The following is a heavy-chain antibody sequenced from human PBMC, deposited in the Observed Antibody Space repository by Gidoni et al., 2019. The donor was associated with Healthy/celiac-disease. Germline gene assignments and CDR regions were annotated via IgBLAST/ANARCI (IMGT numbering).Heavy chain of an antibody. V-gene: IGHV3-21*01. J-gene: IGHJ4*02. CDR2: ISSSSSYI. D-gene: IGHD3-3*01. CDR1: GFTFSSYS. Sequence: EVQLVESGGGLVKPGGSLRLSCAASGFTFSSYSMNWVRQAPGKGLEWVSSISSSSSYIYYADSVKGRFTISRDNAKNSLYLQMNSLRAEDTAVYYCASHDFWSALGYFDYWGQGTLVTVSS. CDR3: ASHDFWSALGYFDY.